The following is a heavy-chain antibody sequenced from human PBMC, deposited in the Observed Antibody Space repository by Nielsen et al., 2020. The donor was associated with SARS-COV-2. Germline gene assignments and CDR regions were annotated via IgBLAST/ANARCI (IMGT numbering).Heavy chain of an antibody. CDR3: AKGDGDSWSPFLYLDN. CDR1: GFTFSSYS. CDR2: ISSSGSTI. D-gene: IGHD6-13*01. V-gene: IGHV3-21*04. J-gene: IGHJ4*02. Sequence: GESLKISCAASGFTFSSYSMNWVRQAPGKGLEWVSSISSSGSTIYYADSVKGRFTISRDNAKNSLYLQMNSLRAEDTAVYYCAKGDGDSWSPFLYLDNWGQGTLVTASS.